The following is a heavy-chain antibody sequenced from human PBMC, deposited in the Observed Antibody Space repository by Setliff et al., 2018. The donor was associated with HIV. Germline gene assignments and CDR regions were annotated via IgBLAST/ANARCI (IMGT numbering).Heavy chain of an antibody. Sequence: GGSLRLSCAASGFTFSNYGMHWVRQAPGKGLEWVAAVWDHGGNKYYADSVKGRFTIYRDNSKNTLYLLVHSLRAEDTAVYSCARGGPPNDYSYDFDSWGPGPLVTASS. D-gene: IGHD4-17*01. CDR3: ARGGPPNDYSYDFDS. CDR1: GFTFSNYG. V-gene: IGHV3-33*01. J-gene: IGHJ4*02. CDR2: VWDHGGNK.